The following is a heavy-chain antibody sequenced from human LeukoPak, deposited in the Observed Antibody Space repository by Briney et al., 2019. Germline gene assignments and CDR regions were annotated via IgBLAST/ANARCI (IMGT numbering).Heavy chain of an antibody. CDR2: ISAYNGNT. D-gene: IGHD6-13*01. Sequence: ASVKVSCKASGYTFASYGISWVRQAPGQGLEWMGWISAYNGNTNYAQKLQGGVTMTTDTSTSTAYMELRSLRSDDTAVYYCARDGSYSSSWWLGAFDIWGQGTMVTVSS. CDR3: ARDGSYSSSWWLGAFDI. CDR1: GYTFASYG. V-gene: IGHV1-18*01. J-gene: IGHJ3*02.